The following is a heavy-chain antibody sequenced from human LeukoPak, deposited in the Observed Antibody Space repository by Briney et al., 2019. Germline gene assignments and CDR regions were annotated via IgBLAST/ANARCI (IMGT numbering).Heavy chain of an antibody. D-gene: IGHD3-10*01. CDR2: IYYSGAT. V-gene: IGHV4-59*08. CDR1: GASISNYY. CDR3: ARFGITVVRGGKYYFDY. Sequence: SETLSLTCTVYGASISNYYWSWIRQPPGKGLEWIVHIYYSGATKYNPPLKSRITISVDTSNNQFSLMLSSVTAADTGVYYCARFGITVVRGGKYYFDYWGQGTLVTVSS. J-gene: IGHJ4*02.